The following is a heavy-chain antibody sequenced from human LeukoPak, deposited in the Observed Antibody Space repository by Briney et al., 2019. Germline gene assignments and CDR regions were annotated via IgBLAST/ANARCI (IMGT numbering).Heavy chain of an antibody. Sequence: SETLSLTCAVYDGSFSGYYWSWVRQPPGKGLEWIGEINHSGSANYNPSLKSRVTISVYTSKNHFSLKLTSVTAADTAVYYCARRTTYFGWRPSESPSCFDYWGQGTLVTLSS. D-gene: IGHD3-9*01. CDR3: ARRTTYFGWRPSESPSCFDY. V-gene: IGHV4-34*01. CDR2: INHSGSA. CDR1: DGSFSGYY. J-gene: IGHJ4*02.